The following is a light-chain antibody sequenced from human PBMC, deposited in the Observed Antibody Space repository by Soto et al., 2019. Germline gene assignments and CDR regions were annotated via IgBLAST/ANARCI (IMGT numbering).Light chain of an antibody. CDR2: LNSDGSH. V-gene: IGLV4-69*01. CDR3: QTWVTGIHI. Sequence: QLVLTQSPSASASLGASVKLTCTLSSGHSNYAIAWHQQQPEKGPRFLMKLNSDGSHSKGDGIPARFSGSSSGAERYLTITTLQSEDEADYCCQTWVTGIHIFGGGTKVTVL. J-gene: IGLJ2*01. CDR1: SGHSNYA.